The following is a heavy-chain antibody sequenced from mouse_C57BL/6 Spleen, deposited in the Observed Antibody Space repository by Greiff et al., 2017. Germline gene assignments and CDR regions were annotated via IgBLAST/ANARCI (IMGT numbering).Heavy chain of an antibody. CDR1: GYTFTDYY. CDR3: ARRGTTVVATGGYYFDY. V-gene: IGHV1-19*01. Sequence: VQLQQSGPVLVKPGASVKMSCKASGYTFTDYYMNWVKQSHGKSLEWIGVINPYNGGTSYNQKFKGKATLTVDKSSSTAYMELNSLTSEDSAVYYCARRGTTVVATGGYYFDYWGQGTTLTVSS. CDR2: INPYNGGT. D-gene: IGHD1-1*01. J-gene: IGHJ2*01.